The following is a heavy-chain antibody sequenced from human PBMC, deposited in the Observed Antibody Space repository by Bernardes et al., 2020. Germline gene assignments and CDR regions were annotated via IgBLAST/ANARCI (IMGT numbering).Heavy chain of an antibody. Sequence: GGSLRLSCAASGFTFSSYGMHWVRQAPGKGLEWVAVIWYDGSNKYYADSVKGRFTISRDNSKNTLYLQMNSLRAEDTAVYYCAREARLRYFDAGLTDYWGQGTLVTVSS. CDR3: AREARLRYFDAGLTDY. J-gene: IGHJ4*02. CDR2: IWYDGSNK. CDR1: GFTFSSYG. V-gene: IGHV3-33*01. D-gene: IGHD3-9*01.